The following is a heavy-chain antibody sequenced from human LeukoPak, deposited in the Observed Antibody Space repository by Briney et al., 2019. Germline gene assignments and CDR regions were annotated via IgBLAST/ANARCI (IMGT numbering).Heavy chain of an antibody. CDR3: ARLGTRTLPAARSRLDY. CDR1: GGSISSSSYY. Sequence: KPSDTLSLTCTVSGGSISSSSYYWGWIRQPPEKGLEWIGSIYYSGSTYYNPSLKSRVTISVDTSKNQFSLKLSSVTAADTAVYYCARLGTRTLPAARSRLDYWGQGTLVTVSS. CDR2: IYYSGST. V-gene: IGHV4-39*01. J-gene: IGHJ4*02. D-gene: IGHD2-2*01.